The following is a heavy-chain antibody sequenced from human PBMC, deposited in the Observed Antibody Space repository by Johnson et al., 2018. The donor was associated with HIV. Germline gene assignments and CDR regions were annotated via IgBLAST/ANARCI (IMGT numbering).Heavy chain of an antibody. CDR3: ARDSYLYDDAFDL. CDR2: ISYDGSNK. Sequence: VQLVESGGGVVQPGRSLRLSCAASGFTFSSYAMHWVRQAPGKGLEWVAVISYDGSNKYYADSVKGRFTISRDNSKNSLYLQMNSLRDEDTSLYYCARDSYLYDDAFDLWGQGTMVTVAS. CDR1: GFTFSSYA. D-gene: IGHD2-8*01. J-gene: IGHJ3*01. V-gene: IGHV3-30*04.